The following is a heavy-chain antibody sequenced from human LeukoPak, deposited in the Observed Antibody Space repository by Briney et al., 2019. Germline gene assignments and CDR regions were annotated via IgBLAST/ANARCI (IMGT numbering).Heavy chain of an antibody. V-gene: IGHV4-59*12. CDR2: IYYSGST. CDR3: ARERTTVTTGTVFDI. Sequence: SETLSLTFTVSGGSISSYYWSWIRQPPGKGLEWIGYIYYSGSTYYNPSLKSRVTISVDTSKNQFSLKLSSVTAADTAVYYCARERTTVTTGTVFDIWGQGTMVTVSS. J-gene: IGHJ3*02. CDR1: GGSISSYY. D-gene: IGHD4-17*01.